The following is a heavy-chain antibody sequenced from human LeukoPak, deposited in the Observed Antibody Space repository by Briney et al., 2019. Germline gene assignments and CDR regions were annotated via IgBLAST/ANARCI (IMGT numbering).Heavy chain of an antibody. CDR1: GHTFTGYY. Sequence: ASVKVSCKASGHTFTGYYMHWVRQAPGQGLEWMGWINPNSGGTNYAQKFQGRVTMTRDTSISTAYMELSRLRSDDTAVYYCASWHLGYCSSTSCYNRGFDYWGQGTLVTVSS. D-gene: IGHD2-2*02. J-gene: IGHJ4*02. CDR3: ASWHLGYCSSTSCYNRGFDY. V-gene: IGHV1-2*02. CDR2: INPNSGGT.